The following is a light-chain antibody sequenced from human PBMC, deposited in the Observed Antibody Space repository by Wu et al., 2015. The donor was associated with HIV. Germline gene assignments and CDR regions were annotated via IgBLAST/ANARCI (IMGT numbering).Light chain of an antibody. CDR1: QTVGSN. CDR2: AAS. V-gene: IGKV3-15*01. Sequence: ETVMTQSPATLSVSPGGRATLSCRASQTVGSNLAWYQQKPGQAPRLLIYAASTRATDVPGRFSGSGSGTEFTLTISSLQSEDSAVYYCQQYNNWPPWTFGQGTKVEIK. J-gene: IGKJ1*01. CDR3: QQYNNWPPWT.